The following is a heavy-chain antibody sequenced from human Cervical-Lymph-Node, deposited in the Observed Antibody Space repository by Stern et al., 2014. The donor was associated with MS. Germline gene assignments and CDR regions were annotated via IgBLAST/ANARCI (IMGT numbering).Heavy chain of an antibody. CDR1: VGSISSYY. CDR3: ARDPGYGDYYYSGMDV. D-gene: IGHD4-17*01. Sequence: QVQLVESGPRLVKPSETLSLTCTVSVGSISSYYWTWLRQSPGKGLEWIGYINYSGATDYNPSLKSRVSISVDTSKNQFSLQLRAVTAADTAVYYCARDPGYGDYYYSGMDVWGQGTTVTVSS. J-gene: IGHJ6*02. CDR2: INYSGAT. V-gene: IGHV4-59*12.